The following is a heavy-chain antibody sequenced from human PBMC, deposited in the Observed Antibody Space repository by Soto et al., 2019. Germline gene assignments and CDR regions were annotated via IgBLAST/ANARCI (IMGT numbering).Heavy chain of an antibody. CDR3: ARQLGHNYINNWFDP. J-gene: IGHJ5*02. CDR2: IYPGDSDA. Sequence: GESLKISCKGSGYRFTSYWIAWVRQMPGKGLEWMGIIYPGDSDARYSPSFQGQVTISVDKSISTAYLQWSSLKASDTAIYYCARQLGHNYINNWFDPWGQGTLVTVSS. D-gene: IGHD4-4*01. V-gene: IGHV5-51*01. CDR1: GYRFTSYW.